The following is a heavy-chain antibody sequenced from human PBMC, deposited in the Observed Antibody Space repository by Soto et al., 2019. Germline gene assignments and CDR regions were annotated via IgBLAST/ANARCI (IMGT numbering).Heavy chain of an antibody. D-gene: IGHD1-7*01. CDR2: IWYDGSNK. J-gene: IGHJ4*02. Sequence: QKYLVESGGGVVQPGGSLRLSCVASGSIFSGYGMHWVRQAPGKGLEWVAVIWYDGSNKYYADSVKGRFTISRDNSKNMLYLHMDGLRAEDTAVYYCARDGIGGTVFRGFCDYWGQGTLVTVSS. V-gene: IGHV3-33*01. CDR1: GSIFSGYG. CDR3: ARDGIGGTVFRGFCDY.